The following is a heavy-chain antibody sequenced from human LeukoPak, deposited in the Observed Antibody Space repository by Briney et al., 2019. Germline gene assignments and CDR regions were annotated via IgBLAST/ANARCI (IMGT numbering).Heavy chain of an antibody. Sequence: GGSLRLSCEASGFAFSSYWESWVRQAPGTGLELVANINQDGNSQNYVDSVRGRFTISKDNAKNSVYLQMNSLRAEDTAVYYCARSLWPEDYWGQGILVTVSS. J-gene: IGHJ4*02. D-gene: IGHD2-21*01. CDR1: GFAFSSYW. CDR2: INQDGNSQ. CDR3: ARSLWPEDY. V-gene: IGHV3-7*01.